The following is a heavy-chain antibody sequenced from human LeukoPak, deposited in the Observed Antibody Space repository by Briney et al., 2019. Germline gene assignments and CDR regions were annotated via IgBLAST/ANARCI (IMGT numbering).Heavy chain of an antibody. Sequence: GGSLRLSCAASGFTFSSYAMSWVRQAPGKGLEWVSAISGSGGSTYYADSVKGRFTISRDNSKNTLYLQMNSLRAEDTAVYYCAKDHYGSGSYPDAFDIWGQGTMVTVSS. D-gene: IGHD3-10*01. CDR1: GFTFSSYA. V-gene: IGHV3-23*01. J-gene: IGHJ3*02. CDR3: AKDHYGSGSYPDAFDI. CDR2: ISGSGGST.